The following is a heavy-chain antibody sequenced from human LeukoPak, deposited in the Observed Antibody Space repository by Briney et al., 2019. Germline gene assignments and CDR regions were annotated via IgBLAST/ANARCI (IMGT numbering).Heavy chain of an antibody. D-gene: IGHD3-22*01. CDR3: AKPSGYYASSGYDAFDI. CDR1: GFTFSSYG. Sequence: GGSLRLSCIASGFTFSSYGMHWVRQAPGKGLEWVAIISYDGSNQYYADAVKGRFTISRGNSKSTLYLQMSSLRTEDTAVYYCAKPSGYYASSGYDAFDIWGQGTMVTVSS. V-gene: IGHV3-30*18. J-gene: IGHJ3*02. CDR2: ISYDGSNQ.